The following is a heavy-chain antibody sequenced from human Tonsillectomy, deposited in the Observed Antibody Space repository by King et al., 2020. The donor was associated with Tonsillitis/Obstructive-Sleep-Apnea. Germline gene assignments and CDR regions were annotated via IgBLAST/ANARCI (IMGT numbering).Heavy chain of an antibody. J-gene: IGHJ3*02. CDR2: IIPIFGSA. D-gene: IGHD3-16*01. CDR3: ARDGRDMPSFGGPIVQFRGFDI. CDR1: GGNFSNYA. V-gene: IGHV1-69*01. Sequence: VQLVQSGAEVKKPGSSVKVSCKASGGNFSNYAISWVRQAPGQGLEWMGGIIPIFGSANYAQKFQDRVTITADESTTTVYMELSSLRSEDTAVYYCARDGRDMPSFGGPIVQFRGFDIWGQGTMVIVSS.